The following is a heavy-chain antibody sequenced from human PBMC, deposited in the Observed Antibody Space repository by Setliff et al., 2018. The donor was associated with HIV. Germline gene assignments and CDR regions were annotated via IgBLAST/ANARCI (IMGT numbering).Heavy chain of an antibody. D-gene: IGHD6-6*01. Sequence: SETLSLTCSVSGGSVGSGSYYWSWIRQSPGKGLEWLGYIYYSGSTTYNPSLRSRVTISIDTSKNQFSLNLRSVTAADTAVYYCASEAWTSYRSSSGYYYYYMDVWGKGTTVTVS. J-gene: IGHJ6*03. V-gene: IGHV4-61*01. CDR3: ASEAWTSYRSSSGYYYYYMDV. CDR2: IYYSGST. CDR1: GGSVGSGSYY.